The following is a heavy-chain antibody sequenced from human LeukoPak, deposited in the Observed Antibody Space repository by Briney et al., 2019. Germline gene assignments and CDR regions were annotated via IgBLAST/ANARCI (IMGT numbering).Heavy chain of an antibody. Sequence: GGSLRLSCAASGFTFSSYAMHWVRQAPGKGLEWVAVISYDGSNKYYADPVKGRFTISRDNSKNTLYLQMNSLRAEDTAVYYCARVMEQWLVLFVDYWGQGTLVTVSS. CDR1: GFTFSSYA. CDR2: ISYDGSNK. CDR3: ARVMEQWLVLFVDY. V-gene: IGHV3-30-3*01. D-gene: IGHD6-19*01. J-gene: IGHJ4*02.